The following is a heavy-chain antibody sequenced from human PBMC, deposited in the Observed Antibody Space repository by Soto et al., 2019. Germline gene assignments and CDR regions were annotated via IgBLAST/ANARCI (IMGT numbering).Heavy chain of an antibody. Sequence: SETLSLTCTVSGGSISSYYGSWIRQPPGEGLEWIGYIYYSGSTNYNPSLKSRVTISVDTSKNQFSLKLSSVTAADTAVYYCAGSGSYYNLDYWGQGTLVTVSS. V-gene: IGHV4-59*08. J-gene: IGHJ4*02. CDR3: AGSGSYYNLDY. D-gene: IGHD3-10*01. CDR1: GGSISSYY. CDR2: IYYSGST.